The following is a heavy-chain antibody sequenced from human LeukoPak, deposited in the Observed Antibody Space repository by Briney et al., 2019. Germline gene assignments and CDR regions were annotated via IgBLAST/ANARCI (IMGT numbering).Heavy chain of an antibody. Sequence: PSETLSLTCTVSGGSITNYYWYWIRQPPGKGLEWIGSIYYSGSTNYNPSLKSRVTISVDTSKNQFPLKLSSVTAADTAVYYCARRRGDYGSGELNIWGQGTMVTVSS. CDR2: IYYSGST. CDR3: ARRRGDYGSGELNI. CDR1: GGSITNYY. J-gene: IGHJ3*02. V-gene: IGHV4-59*08. D-gene: IGHD3-10*01.